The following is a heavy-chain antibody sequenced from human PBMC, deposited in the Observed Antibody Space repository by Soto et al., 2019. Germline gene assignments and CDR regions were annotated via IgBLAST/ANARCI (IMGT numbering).Heavy chain of an antibody. J-gene: IGHJ4*02. D-gene: IGHD7-27*01. Sequence: EVQLLESGGGLVQPGGSLRLSCAASGFPFTSYGVSWVRQAPGKGLEWVSTINTNGNRHYADSVKGRFTISRDSSESMLSLDMNNRRADDTALYYCARKLGVGHYPFRHWGQGTLVTVSS. CDR2: INTNGNR. V-gene: IGHV3-23*01. CDR3: ARKLGVGHYPFRH. CDR1: GFPFTSYG.